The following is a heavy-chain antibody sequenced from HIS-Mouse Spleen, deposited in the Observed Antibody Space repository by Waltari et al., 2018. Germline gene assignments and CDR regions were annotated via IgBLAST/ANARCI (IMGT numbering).Heavy chain of an antibody. D-gene: IGHD6-19*01. Sequence: QVQLVQSGAEVKNPGASVKVSCNASGCTFTGYYMHWVPQAPGQGLEWLGWINPNSGGTTYAQKFQGRVTMTTDTSISTAYMELSRLRSDDTAVYYCGVAVAERGAFDIWGQGTMVTVSS. J-gene: IGHJ3*02. CDR3: GVAVAERGAFDI. CDR1: GCTFTGYY. CDR2: INPNSGGT. V-gene: IGHV1-2*02.